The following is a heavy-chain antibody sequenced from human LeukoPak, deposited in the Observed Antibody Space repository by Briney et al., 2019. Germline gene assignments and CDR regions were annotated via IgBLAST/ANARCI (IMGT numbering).Heavy chain of an antibody. Sequence: PSETLSLTCTVSGGSITSYHWSWIRQPPGKGLEWIGYISYSGSTNYNPSLKSRVTLSIDTSKNQFSLNLTSVTAADTAVYYCASGGYCGSTTCYPKWFDPWGQGTLVTVSS. CDR2: ISYSGST. V-gene: IGHV4-59*01. J-gene: IGHJ5*02. CDR3: ASGGYCGSTTCYPKWFDP. CDR1: GGSITSYH. D-gene: IGHD2-2*01.